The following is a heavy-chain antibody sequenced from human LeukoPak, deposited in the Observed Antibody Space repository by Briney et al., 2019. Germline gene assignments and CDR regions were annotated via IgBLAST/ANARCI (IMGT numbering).Heavy chain of an antibody. Sequence: PSETLSLTCTVSGDSISSSISSFYWSWIRQPPGKGLEWIGYIYYSGNTNYNPSLKSRVTMSVDTMSVDTSKKQFSLELSSVTAADTAVYYCARPGYSYENYYGMDVWGQGTTVTVSS. V-gene: IGHV4-61*01. CDR2: IYYSGNT. J-gene: IGHJ6*02. CDR1: GDSISSSISSFY. CDR3: ARPGYSYENYYGMDV. D-gene: IGHD5-18*01.